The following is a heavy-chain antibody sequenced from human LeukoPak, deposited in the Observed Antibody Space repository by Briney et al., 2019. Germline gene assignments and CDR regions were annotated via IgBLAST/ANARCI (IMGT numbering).Heavy chain of an antibody. J-gene: IGHJ5*02. CDR2: IWSDGSNK. D-gene: IGHD6-13*01. CDR3: ARGIAAAGNPNWFDP. V-gene: IGHV3-33*01. Sequence: PGGSLRLSCAPSGFIFSSYAMHWVRQAPGTGLEWVAVIWSDGSNKYYADSVKGRFTISRDNSKNTLYLQMNSLRAEDTAVYYCARGIAAAGNPNWFDPWGQGTLVTVSS. CDR1: GFIFSSYA.